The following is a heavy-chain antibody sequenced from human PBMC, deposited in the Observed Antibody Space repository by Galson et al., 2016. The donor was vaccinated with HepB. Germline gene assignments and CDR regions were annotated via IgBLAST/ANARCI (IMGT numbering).Heavy chain of an antibody. CDR2: VSPHYGAT. CDR3: ARDGERGPILGVGHYYYYGMDV. V-gene: IGHV1-18*01. Sequence: SVKVSCKASGYIFNSYGITWVRQAPGQGLEWMGWVSPHYGATKYAKKFQGRVTMTTDTSTSTAYMELRSLRSDDTAVYYCARDGERGPILGVGHYYYYGMDVWGQGTTVTVSS. CDR1: GYIFNSYG. D-gene: IGHD3-3*01. J-gene: IGHJ6*02.